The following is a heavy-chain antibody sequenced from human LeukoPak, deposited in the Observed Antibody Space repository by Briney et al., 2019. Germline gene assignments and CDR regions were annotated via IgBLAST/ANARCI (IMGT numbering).Heavy chain of an antibody. V-gene: IGHV4-39*01. Sequence: SETLSLTCDVSGGSISITSYYWGWIRQPPGKGLEWIGSIYYSGTTYYNPSLKSRVTISVDTSKNQFSLKLSSVTAADTAVYYCARRRLVARRSDAFDVWGQGTMVSVSS. CDR2: IYYSGTT. CDR3: ARRRLVARRSDAFDV. CDR1: GGSISITSYY. J-gene: IGHJ3*01. D-gene: IGHD6-6*01.